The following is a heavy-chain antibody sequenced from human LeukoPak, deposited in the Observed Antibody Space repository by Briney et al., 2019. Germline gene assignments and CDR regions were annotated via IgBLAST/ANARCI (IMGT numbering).Heavy chain of an antibody. J-gene: IGHJ4*02. Sequence: ASVKVSCNVSGYTLTELSMHWVRQAPGKGLEWMGGFDPEDGETIYAQKFQRRVTMTEDTSTDTDYMQLSSLRSADTAVYYCATINVPAAITAYFDYWGQGTLVTVSS. D-gene: IGHD2-2*02. CDR2: FDPEDGET. CDR1: GYTLTELS. CDR3: ATINVPAAITAYFDY. V-gene: IGHV1-24*01.